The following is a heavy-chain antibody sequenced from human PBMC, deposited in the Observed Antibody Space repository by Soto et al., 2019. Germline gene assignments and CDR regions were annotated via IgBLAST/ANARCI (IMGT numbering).Heavy chain of an antibody. CDR3: ARDQSSGYDL. Sequence: EVQLVESGGGLVQPGGSLRLSCAASGFTFSNYWMSWVRQAPGKGLEWVANINQGGSHNYYVDSVKGRFTISRDNAKNSVYLQMDSLRAEDTAVYYCARDQSSGYDLWGQGSLVAVSS. J-gene: IGHJ4*02. CDR2: INQGGSHN. CDR1: GFTFSNYW. V-gene: IGHV3-7*01. D-gene: IGHD6-19*01.